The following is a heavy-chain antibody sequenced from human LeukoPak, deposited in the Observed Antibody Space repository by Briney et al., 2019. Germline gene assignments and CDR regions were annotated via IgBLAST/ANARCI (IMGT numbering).Heavy chain of an antibody. D-gene: IGHD3-9*01. CDR2: IFHSGST. CDR3: ASSYYDILTGSEAFDI. CDR1: GYSISSGCY. J-gene: IGHJ3*02. V-gene: IGHV4-38-2*01. Sequence: PSETLSLTCAVSGYSISSGCYWGWIRQPPGKGLEWIGSIFHSGSTYYNPSLKSRVTISVDTSKNQSSLKLSSVTAADTAVYYCASSYYDILTGSEAFDIWGQGTMVTVSS.